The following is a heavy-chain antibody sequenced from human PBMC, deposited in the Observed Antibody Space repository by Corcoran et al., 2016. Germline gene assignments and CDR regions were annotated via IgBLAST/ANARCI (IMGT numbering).Heavy chain of an antibody. D-gene: IGHD4-17*01. CDR3: AKDYNYADYGLGWYFAL. V-gene: IGHV3-30*18. CDR1: GFTFRTYG. J-gene: IGHJ2*01. Sequence: QVQLVESGGGVVQPGRSLRLSCAASGFTFRTYGMHWVRQAPGKGLEWVAVISYDGSNKYYADSVKGRFTISRDNSKNTLYLEMSSLRAEDTAVYYCAKDYNYADYGLGWYFALWGRGTLVTVSS. CDR2: ISYDGSNK.